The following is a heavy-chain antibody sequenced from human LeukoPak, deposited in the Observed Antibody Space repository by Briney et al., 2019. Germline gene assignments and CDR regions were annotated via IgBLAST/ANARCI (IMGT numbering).Heavy chain of an antibody. CDR2: IIPILGIA. D-gene: IGHD3-22*01. Sequence: ASVKVSCKASGGTFSSYAISWVRQAPGQGLEWMGRIIPILGIANYAQKFQGRVTITADKSTSTAYMELSSLRSEDTAVYYCARCGSSGYYSAYDDFDIWGQGTMVTVSS. CDR3: ARCGSSGYYSAYDDFDI. J-gene: IGHJ3*02. V-gene: IGHV1-69*04. CDR1: GGTFSSYA.